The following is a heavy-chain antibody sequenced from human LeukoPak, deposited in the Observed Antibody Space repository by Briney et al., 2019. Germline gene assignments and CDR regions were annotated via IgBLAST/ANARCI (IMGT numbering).Heavy chain of an antibody. D-gene: IGHD6-19*01. Sequence: GGSLRLSCAASGFTVSSNYMSWVRQAPGKGLEWVSVIYSGGSTYYADSVKGRFTISRDNSKNTLHLQMNSLRAEDTAVYYCARVSSGWSYYFDYWGQGTLVTVSS. J-gene: IGHJ4*02. V-gene: IGHV3-66*01. CDR2: IYSGGST. CDR1: GFTVSSNY. CDR3: ARVSSGWSYYFDY.